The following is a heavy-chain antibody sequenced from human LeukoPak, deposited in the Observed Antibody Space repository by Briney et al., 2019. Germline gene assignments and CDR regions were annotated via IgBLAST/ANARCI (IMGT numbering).Heavy chain of an antibody. CDR1: GFTVSSNY. CDR2: IYSGGST. CDR3: ARGSTRDDYGDPPLGY. D-gene: IGHD4-17*01. J-gene: IGHJ4*02. Sequence: GGSLRLSCAASGFTVSSNYMSWVRQAPGKGLGWVSVIYSGGSTYYADSVKGRFTISRDNSKNTLYLQMNSLRAEDTAVYYCARGSTRDDYGDPPLGYWGQGTLVTVSS. V-gene: IGHV3-66*01.